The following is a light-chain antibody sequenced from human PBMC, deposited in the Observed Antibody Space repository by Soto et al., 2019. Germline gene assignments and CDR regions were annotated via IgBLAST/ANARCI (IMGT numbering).Light chain of an antibody. CDR1: QSVSSSY. V-gene: IGKV3-20*01. Sequence: EIVLTQSPGTLSLSPGERATLSCRASQSVSSSYLAWYQQKPGQAPRLLIYGASSRATGIPDRFSGSGSGTDFTLTISRLETEDFAVYYCQRYGSSPPYTLGQGTKLEIK. CDR2: GAS. CDR3: QRYGSSPPYT. J-gene: IGKJ2*01.